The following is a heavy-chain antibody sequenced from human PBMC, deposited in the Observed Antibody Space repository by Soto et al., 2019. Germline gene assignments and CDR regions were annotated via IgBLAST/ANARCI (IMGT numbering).Heavy chain of an antibody. V-gene: IGHV1-2*04. CDR1: GYTFTGYY. D-gene: IGHD2-15*01. CDR2: INPNSGGT. CDR3: ARGYCSGGSCYSRLYAFDI. J-gene: IGHJ3*02. Sequence: ASVKVSCKASGYTFTGYYIHWVRQAPGQGLEWMGWINPNSGGTNYAQKFQGWVTMTRDTSISTAYMELSRLRSDDTAVYYCARGYCSGGSCYSRLYAFDIWGQGTMVPVSS.